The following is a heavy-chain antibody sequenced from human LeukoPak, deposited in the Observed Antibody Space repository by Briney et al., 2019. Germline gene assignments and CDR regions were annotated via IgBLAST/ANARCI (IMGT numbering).Heavy chain of an antibody. J-gene: IGHJ4*02. D-gene: IGHD5-24*01. CDR1: GGSISSYY. CDR2: IYSGST. V-gene: IGHV4-59*08. Sequence: SETLSLTCTVSGGSISSYYWSWIRQPPGGGLEWIGYIYSGSTNYNPSLKSRVTMSVDTSKNQLSLKLTSVTAADTAVYYCARGRDGYNDWGQGTLVTVSS. CDR3: ARGRDGYND.